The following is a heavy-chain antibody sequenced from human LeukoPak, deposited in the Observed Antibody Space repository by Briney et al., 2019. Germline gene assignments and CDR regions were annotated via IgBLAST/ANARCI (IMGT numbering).Heavy chain of an antibody. V-gene: IGHV4-59*03. J-gene: IGHJ6*02. CDR1: GASISSYY. Sequence: PSETLSLTCTVSGASISSYYWSWIRQPPGKGLEGIGYIYYSGSTNYNPSLKSRVTISVDTSKNRLALKLSSVTAAEAEIYHCGRFFGSNRLHYYYGMDVWRQGTTVTVSS. CDR3: GRFFGSNRLHYYYGMDV. CDR2: IYYSGST. D-gene: IGHD2-15*01.